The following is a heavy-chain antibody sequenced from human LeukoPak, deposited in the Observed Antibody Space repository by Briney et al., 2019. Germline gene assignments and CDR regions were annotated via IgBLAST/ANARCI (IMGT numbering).Heavy chain of an antibody. CDR3: ARGWFGELFPGQFYYYGMDV. J-gene: IGHJ6*02. D-gene: IGHD3-10*01. Sequence: ASVKVSCKASGYTFTSYGISWVRQAPGQGLEWVGWISAYNGNTNYAQKLQGRVTMTTDTSTSTAYMELRSLRSDDTAVYYCARGWFGELFPGQFYYYGMDVWGQGTTVTVSS. CDR2: ISAYNGNT. V-gene: IGHV1-18*01. CDR1: GYTFTSYG.